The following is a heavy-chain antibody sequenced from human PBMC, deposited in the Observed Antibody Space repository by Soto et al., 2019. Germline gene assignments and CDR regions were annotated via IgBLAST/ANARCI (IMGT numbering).Heavy chain of an antibody. CDR1: GGSISSSNFY. Sequence: QLQLQESGPGLVKPSETLSLTCTVSGGSISSSNFYWGWIRQPPGKGLEWIGNVYYSGNTYFNPSLKSRVTISVDTSKNHFSLKLSSVTAADTAVYYCARLRGLVDYWGQGILVTVSS. CDR3: ARLRGLVDY. CDR2: VYYSGNT. J-gene: IGHJ4*02. V-gene: IGHV4-39*02. D-gene: IGHD3-9*01.